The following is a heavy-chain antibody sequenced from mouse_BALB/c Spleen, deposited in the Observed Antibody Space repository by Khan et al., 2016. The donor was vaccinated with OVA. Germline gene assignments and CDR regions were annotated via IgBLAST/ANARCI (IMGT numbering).Heavy chain of an antibody. Sequence: QVQLKESGAELARPGASVKMSCKASGYTFTSHTMHWVKQRPGQGLEWIGYINPRSDYTQYNQKFNDKAKLTADISSSTAYMQLSSLTSEDSAVYYCARRTTEYALDYWGQGTSVTVSS. J-gene: IGHJ4*01. CDR2: INPRSDYT. D-gene: IGHD2-14*01. CDR3: ARRTTEYALDY. V-gene: IGHV1-4*01. CDR1: GYTFTSHT.